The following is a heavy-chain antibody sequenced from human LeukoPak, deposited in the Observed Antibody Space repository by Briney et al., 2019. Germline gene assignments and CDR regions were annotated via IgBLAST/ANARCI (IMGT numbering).Heavy chain of an antibody. CDR3: ARRVPTVVPAADDAFDI. V-gene: IGHV4-39*01. CDR2: IYYSGTT. D-gene: IGHD2-2*01. J-gene: IGHJ3*02. CDR1: LGSISHSRYY. Sequence: SETVPLTRTVCLGSISHSRYYWRWIRHPPGKGLEWSGDIYYSGTTYYNPSLKGRVTISVDTSKTQFSLKLSPVTAADTAVFYCARRVPTVVPAADDAFDIWGQGTMVTVSS.